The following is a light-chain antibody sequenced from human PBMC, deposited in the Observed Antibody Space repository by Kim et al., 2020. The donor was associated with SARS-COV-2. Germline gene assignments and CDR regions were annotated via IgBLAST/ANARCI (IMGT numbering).Light chain of an antibody. Sequence: SVTISCPGTSIYVGGYNYVSWYQQHPGKAPKLMIYEVTQRPSGVPDRFSGSKSGNTASLTVSGLQPEDEADYYCISYAGDNIYVFGTGTAVTVL. V-gene: IGLV2-8*01. CDR1: SIYVGGYNY. CDR2: EVT. J-gene: IGLJ1*01. CDR3: ISYAGDNIYV.